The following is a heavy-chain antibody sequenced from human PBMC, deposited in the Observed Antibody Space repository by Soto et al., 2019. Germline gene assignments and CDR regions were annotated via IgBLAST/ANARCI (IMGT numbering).Heavy chain of an antibody. CDR2: ISGSGEST. CDR1: GFTFNIFA. V-gene: IGHV3-23*01. J-gene: IGHJ3*02. CDR3: AKDGGITMFRGRARGFGI. D-gene: IGHD3-10*02. Sequence: GGSLRLSCEASGFTFNIFAMGWVRQAPGQGLEWVSGISGSGESTYYADSVKGRFTISRDDSKNTVYLQLSSLRAEDTAVYYCAKDGGITMFRGRARGFGIWGPGTMVTVSS.